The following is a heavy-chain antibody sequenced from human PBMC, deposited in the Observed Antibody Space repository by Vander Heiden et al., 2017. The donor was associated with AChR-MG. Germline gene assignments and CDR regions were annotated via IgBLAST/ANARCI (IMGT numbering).Heavy chain of an antibody. J-gene: IGHJ1*01. CDR2: ISYDGSNK. V-gene: IGHV3-30-3*01. D-gene: IGHD2-21*01. CDR3: ARAAYCGGDCYSGAEYFQH. CDR1: GFTFSSYA. Sequence: QVQLVESGGGVVQPGRSLRLSCAASGFTFSSYAMHWVRQAPGKGLEWVAVISYDGSNKYYADSVKGRFTISRDNSKNTLYLQMNSLRAEDTAVYYCARAAYCGGDCYSGAEYFQHWGQGTLVTVSS.